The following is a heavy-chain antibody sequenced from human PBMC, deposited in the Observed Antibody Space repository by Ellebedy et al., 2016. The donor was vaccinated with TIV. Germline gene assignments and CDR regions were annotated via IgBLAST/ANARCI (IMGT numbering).Heavy chain of an antibody. CDR2: INPDSGGT. J-gene: IGHJ6*02. Sequence: ASVKVSCKASGYTFSAYYIHWVRQAPGQGLEWMGWINPDSGGTNFAQNFQGRVTMTRDTAVNTAYMDLSRLESDDTAVYYCARVRRGSSGMDVWGQGTTVTVSS. D-gene: IGHD6-13*01. CDR3: ARVRRGSSGMDV. CDR1: GYTFSAYY. V-gene: IGHV1-2*02.